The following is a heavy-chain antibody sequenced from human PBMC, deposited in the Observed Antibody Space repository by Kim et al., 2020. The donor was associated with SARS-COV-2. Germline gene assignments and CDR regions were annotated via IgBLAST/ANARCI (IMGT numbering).Heavy chain of an antibody. CDR3: ARGYSSSWYWAFDI. V-gene: IGHV3-13*01. D-gene: IGHD6-13*01. J-gene: IGHJ3*02. Sequence: PGPGNGRFTISREKAKNSLYLKMNCLRAGDTAVYYCARGYSSSWYWAFDIWGQGTMVTVSS.